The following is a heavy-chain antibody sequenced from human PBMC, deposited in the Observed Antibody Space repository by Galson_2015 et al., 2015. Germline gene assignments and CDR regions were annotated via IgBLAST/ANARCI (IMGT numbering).Heavy chain of an antibody. Sequence: SLRLACAASEFTFSSYYMSWGRQAPGKGLEWVSSISSTTTYIYYADSAKGRFTISRDNAKNSLYLQMNSLRAEDTAVSYCARQILDYDFWSGYYPTNFDYWGQGTLVTVSS. CDR2: ISSTTTYI. V-gene: IGHV3-21*01. CDR1: EFTFSSYY. J-gene: IGHJ4*02. CDR3: ARQILDYDFWSGYYPTNFDY. D-gene: IGHD3-3*01.